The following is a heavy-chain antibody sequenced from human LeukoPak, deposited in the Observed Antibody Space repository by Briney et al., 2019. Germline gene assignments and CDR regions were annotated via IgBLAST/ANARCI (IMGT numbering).Heavy chain of an antibody. CDR1: GGSISSSY. CDR2: IYYSGST. Sequence: SETLSLTWTVAGGSISSSYWSWIRQPPGKGLEWIGYIYYSGSTNYNPSLKSRVTISVDTSKNQFSLKLSSVTAADTAVYYCARTSTYYYASGMPPKVIYFDYWGQGTLVTVSS. D-gene: IGHD3-10*01. V-gene: IGHV4-59*01. CDR3: ARTSTYYYASGMPPKVIYFDY. J-gene: IGHJ4*02.